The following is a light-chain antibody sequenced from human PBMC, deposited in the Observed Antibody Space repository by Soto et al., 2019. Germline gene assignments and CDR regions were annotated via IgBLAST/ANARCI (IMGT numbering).Light chain of an antibody. J-gene: IGKJ1*01. CDR3: QQYNDWPPRWT. V-gene: IGKV3-15*01. Sequence: EIVMTQSPATLSVSPGERATLSCRASQSVSTYLAWYQQKPGQAPRLLIYSASTSATGIPARFSGGGSGTEFTLTISSLQSEDFAVYVCQQYNDWPPRWTFGQGNKVEIK. CDR1: QSVSTY. CDR2: SAS.